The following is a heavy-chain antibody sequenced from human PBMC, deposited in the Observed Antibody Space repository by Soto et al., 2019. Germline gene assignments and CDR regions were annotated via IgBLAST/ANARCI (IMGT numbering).Heavy chain of an antibody. CDR3: ARGGETNPNPYYYYYGMDV. CDR1: GDSVSSNSAA. Sequence: SQTLSLTCAISGDSVSSNSAAWNWIRQSPSRGLEWLGRTYYRSKWYNDYAVSVKSRITINPDTSKNQFSLQLNSVTPEDTAVYYCARGGETNPNPYYYYYGMDVWGQGTTVTVSS. D-gene: IGHD3-16*01. J-gene: IGHJ6*02. CDR2: TYYRSKWYN. V-gene: IGHV6-1*01.